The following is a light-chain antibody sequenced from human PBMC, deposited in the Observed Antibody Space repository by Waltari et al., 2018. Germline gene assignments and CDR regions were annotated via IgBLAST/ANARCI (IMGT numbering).Light chain of an antibody. CDR1: RSNLGTYF. J-gene: IGLJ3*02. CDR3: ATWDATLSVWV. V-gene: IGLV1-47*01. CDR2: RND. Sequence: QSVLTQPPSASGTPGQTVTISCSGTRSNLGTYFVYWYQHLPGTAPKLLIYRNDQRPSGVPDRFSSSRSDTSASLAISGLRSDDEGDYYCATWDATLSVWVFGGGTKLTVL.